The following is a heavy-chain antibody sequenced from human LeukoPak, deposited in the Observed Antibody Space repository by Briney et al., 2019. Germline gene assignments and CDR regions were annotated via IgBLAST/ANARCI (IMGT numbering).Heavy chain of an antibody. CDR1: GFNFANHA. J-gene: IGHJ4*02. V-gene: IGHV3-23*01. CDR3: ARDSSSWDEAGDY. D-gene: IGHD6-13*01. Sequence: GGSLRLSCAASGFNFANHAMSWVRQAPGKGLEWVSAISGSGGSTYYADSVKGRFTISRDNAKNTLYLQMSSPRAEDTAVYYCARDSSSWDEAGDYWGQGTLVTVSS. CDR2: ISGSGGST.